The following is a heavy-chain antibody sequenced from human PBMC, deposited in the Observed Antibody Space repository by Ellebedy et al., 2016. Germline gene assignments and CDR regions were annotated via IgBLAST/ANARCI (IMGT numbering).Heavy chain of an antibody. V-gene: IGHV3-21*04. CDR1: GFTFSSYS. D-gene: IGHD6-13*01. CDR3: AKDRESSSWYGGYFDY. J-gene: IGHJ4*02. CDR2: ISSSSSYI. Sequence: GGSLRLSXAASGFTFSSYSMNWVRQAPGKGLEWVSSISSSSSYIYYADSVKGRFTISRDNSKNTLYLQMNSLRAEDTAVYYCAKDRESSSWYGGYFDYWGQGTLVTVSS.